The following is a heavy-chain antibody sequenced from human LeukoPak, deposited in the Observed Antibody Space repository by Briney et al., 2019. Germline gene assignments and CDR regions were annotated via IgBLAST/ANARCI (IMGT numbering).Heavy chain of an antibody. D-gene: IGHD5-24*01. CDR2: ISYDGSNK. CDR3: ARDLTPSDGYFDY. Sequence: GGSLRLSCAASGFTFSSYGMHWVRQAPGKGLEWVAVISYDGSNKYYADSVKGRFTISRDNSKNTLYLQMNSLRAEDTAVYYCARDLTPSDGYFDYWGQGTLVTVSS. V-gene: IGHV3-30*03. J-gene: IGHJ4*02. CDR1: GFTFSSYG.